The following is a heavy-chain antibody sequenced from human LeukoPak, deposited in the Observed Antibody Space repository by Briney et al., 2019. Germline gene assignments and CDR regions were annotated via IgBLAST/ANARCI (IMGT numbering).Heavy chain of an antibody. D-gene: IGHD6-19*01. CDR1: GFTFSSYD. J-gene: IGHJ4*02. V-gene: IGHV3-23*01. CDR3: AKMGLKQWPYNYFDY. CDR2: ISRHSGAST. Sequence: PGGSLRLSCAASGFTFSSYDMYWVRQAPGKGLECVASISRHSGASTYYAASVKGRFTISRDNSKNTLYLQMNSLRAEDTAVYYCAKMGLKQWPYNYFDYWGQGTLVTVSS.